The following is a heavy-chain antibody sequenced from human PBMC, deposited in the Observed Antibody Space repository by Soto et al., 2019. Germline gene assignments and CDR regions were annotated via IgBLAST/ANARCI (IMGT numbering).Heavy chain of an antibody. D-gene: IGHD3-3*01. V-gene: IGHV3-30-3*01. J-gene: IGHJ4*02. Sequence: QVQLVESGGGVVQPGRSLRLSCAASGFTFSSYAMHWVRQAPGKGLEWVAVISYDGSNKYYADSVKGRFTISRDNSKNALYLQMNSLRAEDTAVYYFARDPGGTDFAEWTYDFDYWGQGTLVTVSS. CDR2: ISYDGSNK. CDR1: GFTFSSYA. CDR3: ARDPGGTDFAEWTYDFDY.